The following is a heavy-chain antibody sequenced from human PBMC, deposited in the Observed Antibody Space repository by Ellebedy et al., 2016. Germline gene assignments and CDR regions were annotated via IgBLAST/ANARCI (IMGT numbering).Heavy chain of an antibody. V-gene: IGHV3-23*01. J-gene: IGHJ4*02. CDR1: GFNFNTYF. CDR2: ISAGSDNT. CDR3: RQGHYADY. Sequence: GESLKISXAASGFNFNTYFMSWVRQAPGKGLEWVSTISAGSDNTRFADSVKGRFTVSRDNSRNTVYLRMSNLRVEDTARYYCRQGHYADYWGQGTLVTVSS.